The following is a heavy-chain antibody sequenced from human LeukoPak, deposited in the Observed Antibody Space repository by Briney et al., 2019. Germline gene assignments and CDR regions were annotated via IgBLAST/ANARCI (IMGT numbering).Heavy chain of an antibody. Sequence: SETLSLTCAVSGGSITSSSYYWGWIRQPPGKGLEWIASLYYTGTIFYNPSLKSRVTISVDTSKNQFSLKLSSVTAADTAVYFCARQLGNGDSFSPWGQGTLVTVVS. V-gene: IGHV4-39*01. CDR1: GGSITSSSYY. CDR3: ARQLGNGDSFSP. CDR2: LYYTGTI. J-gene: IGHJ5*02. D-gene: IGHD4-17*01.